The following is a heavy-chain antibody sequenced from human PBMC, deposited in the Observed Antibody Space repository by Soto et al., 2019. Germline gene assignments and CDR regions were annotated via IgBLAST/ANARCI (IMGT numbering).Heavy chain of an antibody. D-gene: IGHD2-21*02. J-gene: IGHJ6*02. CDR1: GFTFSDYY. CDR2: ISSSGSTI. CDR3: ARDGVRASYCGGDCYYYYYYGMDV. Sequence: GGSLRLSCAASGFTFSDYYMSWIRQAPGKGLEWVSYISSSGSTIYYADSVKGRFTISRDNAKNSLYLQMNSLRAEDMAVYYCARDGVRASYCGGDCYYYYYYGMDVWGQGTTVTVSS. V-gene: IGHV3-11*01.